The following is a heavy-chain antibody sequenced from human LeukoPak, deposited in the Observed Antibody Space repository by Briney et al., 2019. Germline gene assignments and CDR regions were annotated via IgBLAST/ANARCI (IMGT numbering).Heavy chain of an antibody. CDR1: GLTFSSHW. CDR2: ITNDGSST. CDR3: ARDYYDSSGYYRFDY. Sequence: HAGGSLRLSCAASGLTFSSHWMHWVRQAPGKGLVWVSRITNDGSSTTYADSVKGRFTISRDNAKNSLYLQMNSLRAEDTAVYYCARDYYDSSGYYRFDYWGQGTLVTVSS. J-gene: IGHJ4*02. V-gene: IGHV3-74*01. D-gene: IGHD3-22*01.